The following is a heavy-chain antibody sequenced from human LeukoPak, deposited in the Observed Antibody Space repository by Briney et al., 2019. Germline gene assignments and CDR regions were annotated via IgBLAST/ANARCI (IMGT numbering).Heavy chain of an antibody. V-gene: IGHV4-34*01. J-gene: IGHJ6*03. D-gene: IGHD3-9*01. Sequence: SETLSLTCAVYGGSFSGYYWTWIRQSPGKGLEWIGEINHSGSAKYNPALKSRVSISVHTSKNQFSLDLNSVTAADTAVYYCARGLCDTVTGNYIGHYYYMDVWAKGTTVIVSS. CDR2: INHSGSA. CDR1: GGSFSGYY. CDR3: ARGLCDTVTGNYIGHYYYMDV.